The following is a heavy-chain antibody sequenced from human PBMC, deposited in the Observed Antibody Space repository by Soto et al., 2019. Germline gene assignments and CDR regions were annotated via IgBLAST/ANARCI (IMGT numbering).Heavy chain of an antibody. CDR3: ARDSPEVLMVSFDAFDI. CDR1: GFTFSSYW. D-gene: IGHD2-8*01. CDR2: IKQDGSEK. Sequence: EVQLVESGGGLVQPGGSLRLSCAASGFTFSSYWMSWVRQAPGKGLEWVANIKQDGSEKYYVDSVKGRFTISRDNAKNSLYLQMNSLRAEDTAVYYCARDSPEVLMVSFDAFDIWGQGTMVTVSS. J-gene: IGHJ3*02. V-gene: IGHV3-7*03.